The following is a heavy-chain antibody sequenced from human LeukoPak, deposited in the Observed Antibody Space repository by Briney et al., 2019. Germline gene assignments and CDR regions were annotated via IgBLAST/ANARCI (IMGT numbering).Heavy chain of an antibody. Sequence: SETLSLTCTVSGGSISSGGYYWSWLRQHPGKGLEWIGYIYYSGSTYYNPSLKSRVTISVDTSKNQFSLKLSSVTAADTAVYYCARGGLDSSGYYYLFDYWGQGTLVTVSS. V-gene: IGHV4-31*03. CDR2: IYYSGST. CDR1: GGSISSGGYY. CDR3: ARGGLDSSGYYYLFDY. D-gene: IGHD3-22*01. J-gene: IGHJ4*02.